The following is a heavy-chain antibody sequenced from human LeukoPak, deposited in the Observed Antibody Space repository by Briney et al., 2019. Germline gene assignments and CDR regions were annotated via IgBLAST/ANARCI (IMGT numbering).Heavy chain of an antibody. J-gene: IGHJ4*02. CDR1: GSTISNNY. V-gene: IGHV3-74*01. Sequence: GGSLRLSCAVSGSTISNNYMHWVRQAPGKGLEWVSRINSDGSSTTYADSVKGRFAISRDNAKNTLYLQTNSLRAEDTAMYYCLMYTNGWNWGQGTLVTVSS. CDR2: INSDGSST. D-gene: IGHD6-19*01. CDR3: LMYTNGWN.